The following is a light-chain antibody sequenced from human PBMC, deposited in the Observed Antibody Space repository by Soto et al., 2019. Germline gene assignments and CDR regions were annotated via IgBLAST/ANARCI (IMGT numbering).Light chain of an antibody. CDR2: DVN. CDR3: CSYAGSYTVV. CDR1: SSDAGGYNY. V-gene: IGLV2-11*01. J-gene: IGLJ1*01. Sequence: QSVLTQPRSVSGSPGQSVTISCTGTSSDAGGYNYVSWYQQHPGKAPKLMIYDVNKRPSGVPDRFSGSKSGNTASLTISGLQAEDEADYYCCSYAGSYTVVFGTGTKLTVL.